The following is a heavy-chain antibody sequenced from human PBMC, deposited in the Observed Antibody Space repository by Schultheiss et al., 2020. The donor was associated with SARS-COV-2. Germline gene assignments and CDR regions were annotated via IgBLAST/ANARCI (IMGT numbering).Heavy chain of an antibody. CDR2: ISYDGSNK. CDR1: GFTFSSYS. J-gene: IGHJ4*02. CDR3: ARDLGLPPTLRGRTSGGLDY. Sequence: GGSLRLSCVASGFTFSSYSMNWVRQAPGKGLEWVAVISYDGSNKYYADSVKGRFTISRDNSKNTLYLQMNSLRAEDTAVYYCARDLGLPPTLRGRTSGGLDYWGQGTLVTVSS. D-gene: IGHD3-10*01. V-gene: IGHV3-30*03.